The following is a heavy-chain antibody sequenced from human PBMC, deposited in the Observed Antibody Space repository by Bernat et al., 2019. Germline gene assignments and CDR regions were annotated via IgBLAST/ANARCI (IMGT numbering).Heavy chain of an antibody. CDR2: INPRGGST. J-gene: IGHJ4*02. CDR3: ARTLFGDMIYFDY. CDR1: GYTFTNYY. V-gene: IGHV1-46*01. D-gene: IGHD2-21*02. Sequence: QVQLVQSGAEVKKPGASVKVSCKASGYTFTNYYMHWVRQAPGQGLEWMGIINPRGGSTTYTQKFQGRVTMTRDTSTSTVYMELSSLRSEDTAVYYCARTLFGDMIYFDYWGQGTLVTVSS.